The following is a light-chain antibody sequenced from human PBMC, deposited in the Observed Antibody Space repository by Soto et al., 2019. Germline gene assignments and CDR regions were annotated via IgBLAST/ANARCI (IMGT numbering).Light chain of an antibody. Sequence: EIVLTQSPGSLSLSPRERATPSCRASQTVDSTFFAWYQKKPGQAPRLLIYGASKRATDIPDRFSGSGSGTDFTLTISRLEPEDFAVYYCQQYMSSVTFGQGTKVEIK. J-gene: IGKJ1*01. CDR1: QTVDSTF. CDR2: GAS. V-gene: IGKV3-20*01. CDR3: QQYMSSVT.